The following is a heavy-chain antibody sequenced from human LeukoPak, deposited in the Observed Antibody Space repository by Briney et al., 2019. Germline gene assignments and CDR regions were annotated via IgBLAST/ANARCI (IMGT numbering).Heavy chain of an antibody. D-gene: IGHD1-20*01. CDR1: GYTFTCYY. CDR3: AREGGGFITGTDDAFDI. J-gene: IGHJ3*02. CDR2: INPNSGGT. V-gene: IGHV1-2*02. Sequence: GASVEVSCKASGYTFTCYYMHWVRQAPGQGLEWMGWINPNSGGTNYAQKFQGRVTMTRDTSISTAYMELSRLRSDDTAVYYCAREGGGFITGTDDAFDIWGQGTMVTVSS.